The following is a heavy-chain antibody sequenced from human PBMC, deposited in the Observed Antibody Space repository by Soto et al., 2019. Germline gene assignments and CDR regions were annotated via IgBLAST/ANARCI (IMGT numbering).Heavy chain of an antibody. CDR1: GFTFSSYS. CDR2: ISSSSSYI. CDR3: ARGENDAFDI. J-gene: IGHJ3*02. V-gene: IGHV3-21*04. Sequence: GGSLRLSCAASGFTFSSYSMNWVRQAPGKGLEWVSSISSSSSYIYYADSVKGRFTNSRDNSKNTLYLQMNSLRAEDTAVYFCARGENDAFDIWGQGTMVTVSS.